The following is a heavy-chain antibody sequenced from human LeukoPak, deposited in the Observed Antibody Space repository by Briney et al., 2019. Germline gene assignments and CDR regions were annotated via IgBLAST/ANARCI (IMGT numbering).Heavy chain of an antibody. D-gene: IGHD1-14*01. J-gene: IGHJ6*03. Sequence: SETLSLTCAVYGGSFSGYYWSWIRQPPGKGLEWIGEINHSGSTNYNPSLKSRVTISVDTSKNQFSLKLSSVTAADTAVYYCARNRYYYYMGVWGKGTTVTVSS. V-gene: IGHV4-34*01. CDR1: GGSFSGYY. CDR3: ARNRYYYYMGV. CDR2: INHSGST.